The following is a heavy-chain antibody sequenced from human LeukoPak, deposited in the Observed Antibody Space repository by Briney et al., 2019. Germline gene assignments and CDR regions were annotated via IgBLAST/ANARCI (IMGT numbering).Heavy chain of an antibody. V-gene: IGHV4-34*01. CDR1: GGSFSDYY. CDR3: ARENAGYCSSTSCRMYYFDY. J-gene: IGHJ4*02. D-gene: IGHD2-2*01. CDR2: INHSGST. Sequence: SETLSLTCAVYGGSFSDYYWSWIRQPPGKGLEWIGEINHSGSTNYNPSLKSRVTISVDTSKNQFSLKLSSVTAADTAVYYCARENAGYCSSTSCRMYYFDYWGQGTLVTVSS.